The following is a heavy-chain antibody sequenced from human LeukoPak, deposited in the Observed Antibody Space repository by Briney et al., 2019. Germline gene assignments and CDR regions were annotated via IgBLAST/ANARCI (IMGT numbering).Heavy chain of an antibody. CDR3: ATYRQVQLPFEA. D-gene: IGHD4-11*01. CDR1: GFTFSSYA. CDR2: ISGSGGST. J-gene: IGHJ5*02. Sequence: GGSLRLSCAASGFTFSSYAMSWVRQAPGKGLEWVSAISGSGGSTYYADSVKGRFTISRDNSKNTLYLQMISLRAEDMAIYYLATYRQVQLPFEAWGKVTLVTVAS. V-gene: IGHV3-23*01.